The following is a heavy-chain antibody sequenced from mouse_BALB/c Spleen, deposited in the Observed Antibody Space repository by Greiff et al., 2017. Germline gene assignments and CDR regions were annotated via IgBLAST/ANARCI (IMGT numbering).Heavy chain of an antibody. CDR1: GYNFTSYW. D-gene: IGHD3-1*01. CDR3: ARGYY. V-gene: IGHV1-55*01. Sequence: QVQLQQPGAELVKPGTSVKLSCKASGYNFTSYWINWVKLRPGQGLEWIGDIYPGSGSTNYNEKFKSKATLTVDTSSSTAYMQLSSLASEDSALYYCARGYYWGQGTSVTVSS. J-gene: IGHJ4*01. CDR2: IYPGSGST.